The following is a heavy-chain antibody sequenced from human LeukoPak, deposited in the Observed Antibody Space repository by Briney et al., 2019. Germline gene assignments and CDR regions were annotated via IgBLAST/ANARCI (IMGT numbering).Heavy chain of an antibody. V-gene: IGHV3-30*02. J-gene: IGHJ3*02. D-gene: IGHD3-22*01. CDR1: GFTFSSYG. CDR2: IRYDGSNK. Sequence: PGGSLRLSCAASGFTFSSYGMHWVRQAPGKGLEWVAFIRYDGSNKYYADSVKGRFTISRDNSKNSLYLQMNSLRAEDTAVYYCARDLPYDSSGYYQKHDAFDIWGQGTMVTVSS. CDR3: ARDLPYDSSGYYQKHDAFDI.